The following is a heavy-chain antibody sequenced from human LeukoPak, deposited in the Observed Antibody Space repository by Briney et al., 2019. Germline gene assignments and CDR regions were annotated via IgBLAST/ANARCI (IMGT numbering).Heavy chain of an antibody. J-gene: IGHJ4*02. D-gene: IGHD6-6*01. V-gene: IGHV1-2*02. CDR3: ARDLGMAARYFDY. CDR2: INPNSGGT. CDR1: GYTFTGYY. Sequence: ASVKVSCKASGYTFTGYYMHWVRQAPGQGLEWMGWINPNSGGTNYAQKFQGRVTMTRDTSISTAYMELSRLRSDDTAVYYCARDLGMAARYFDYWGQGTLVTVSS.